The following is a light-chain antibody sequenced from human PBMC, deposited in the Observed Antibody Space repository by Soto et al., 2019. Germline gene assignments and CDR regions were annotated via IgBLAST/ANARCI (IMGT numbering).Light chain of an antibody. J-gene: IGKJ4*01. CDR3: QQYNNWPPLT. V-gene: IGKV3-15*01. CDR2: GAS. CDR1: KSISNN. Sequence: EVVMTQSPATLSVSPGERAILSCRASKSISNNLAWYQQKPGQAPRLLIYGASTRATGIPARFSGSGSGTEFTLPISSLQSEDIAIYYCQQYNNWPPLTFGGGTKVEIK.